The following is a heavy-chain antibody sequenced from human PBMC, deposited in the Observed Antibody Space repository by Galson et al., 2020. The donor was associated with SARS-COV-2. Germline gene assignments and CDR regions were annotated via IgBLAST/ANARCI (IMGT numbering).Heavy chain of an antibody. CDR1: GYNFTSYL. CDR3: AGPLMITFGGVIGYYFDY. Sequence: KIGESLKISCNGSGYNFTSYLIGWVRQMPGKGLEWMGIIYPGDSDTRYSPSFQGQVTISADKSISTAYLQWSSLKASDTAMYYCAGPLMITFGGVIGYYFDYWGQGTVVIVSS. V-gene: IGHV5-51*01. D-gene: IGHD3-16*02. CDR2: IYPGDSDT. J-gene: IGHJ4*02.